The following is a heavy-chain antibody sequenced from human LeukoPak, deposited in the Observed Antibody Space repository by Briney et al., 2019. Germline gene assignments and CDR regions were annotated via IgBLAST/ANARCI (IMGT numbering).Heavy chain of an antibody. J-gene: IGHJ4*02. D-gene: IGHD6-19*01. CDR1: VYTFTDYY. Sequence: ASVKVSCKASVYTFTDYYMHWVRQAPGQRIEWMGWINPNSGWTNYAQKFQVRVTMTRDTSISKAFMERSRLRADDTAVYYCARGGSVWYKLGFDYWGQGTLVTVSS. CDR2: INPNSGWT. V-gene: IGHV1-2*02. CDR3: ARGGSVWYKLGFDY.